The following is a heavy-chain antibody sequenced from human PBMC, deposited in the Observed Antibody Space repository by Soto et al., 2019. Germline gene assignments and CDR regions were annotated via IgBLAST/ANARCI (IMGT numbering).Heavy chain of an antibody. CDR3: ARAPTYYYDSSGPKFDY. D-gene: IGHD3-22*01. CDR2: IYYSGST. Sequence: SGTLSLTCTVSSGSVSSCYWSWIRQHPGKGLEWIGYIYYSGSTYYNPSLKSRVTISVDTSKNQFSLKLSSVTAADTAVYYCARAPTYYYDSSGPKFDYWGQGTLVTVSS. V-gene: IGHV4-59*08. CDR1: SGSVSSCY. J-gene: IGHJ4*02.